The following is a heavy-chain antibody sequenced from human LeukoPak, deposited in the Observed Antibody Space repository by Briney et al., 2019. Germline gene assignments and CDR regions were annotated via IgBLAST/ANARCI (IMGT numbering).Heavy chain of an antibody. CDR3: ARDFSGSPADDAFDI. CDR2: ISAYNGNT. D-gene: IGHD1-26*01. J-gene: IGHJ3*02. CDR1: GYTFTSYG. V-gene: IGHV1-18*01. Sequence: ASVKVSCKASGYTFTSYGISWVRQAPGQGLEWMGWISAYNGNTNYAQKLQGRVTMTTDTSTSTAYMELRSLRSDDTAVYYCARDFSGSPADDAFDIWGQGTMVTVSS.